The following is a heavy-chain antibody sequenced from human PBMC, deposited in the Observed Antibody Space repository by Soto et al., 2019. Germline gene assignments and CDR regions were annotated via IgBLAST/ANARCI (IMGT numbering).Heavy chain of an antibody. CDR2: IIPIFGTA. V-gene: IGHV1-69*01. J-gene: IGHJ6*02. D-gene: IGHD2-15*01. Sequence: QVQLVQSGAEVKKPGSSVKVSCKAPGGTFSSYAISWVRQAPGQGLEWMGGIIPIFGTAHYAQKFQGRVTITADESTSTGYMELRSLRSEDTAVYYCARSQGGSSSLDIYYDYYYGMEVWCQGTTVTVSS. CDR1: GGTFSSYA. CDR3: ARSQGGSSSLDIYYDYYYGMEV.